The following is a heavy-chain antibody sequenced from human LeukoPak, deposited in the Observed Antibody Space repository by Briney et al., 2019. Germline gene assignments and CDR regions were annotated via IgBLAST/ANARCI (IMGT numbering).Heavy chain of an antibody. CDR1: GFTFSSYS. V-gene: IGHV3-21*01. CDR3: AREEYSSAHFDY. CDR2: ISSSSSYI. D-gene: IGHD6-6*01. Sequence: PGGSLRLSCAASGFTFSSYSMNWVRQAPGKGLEWVSSISSSSSYIYYADSVKGRFTISRDNAKNSLYLQMNSLRAEDTAVYYCAREEYSSAHFDYWGQGTLVTVSS. J-gene: IGHJ4*02.